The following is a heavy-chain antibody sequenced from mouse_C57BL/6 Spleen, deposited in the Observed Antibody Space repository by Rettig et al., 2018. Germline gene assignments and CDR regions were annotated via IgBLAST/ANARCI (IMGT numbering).Heavy chain of an antibody. CDR1: GYSITSGYY. CDR2: ISYDGSN. CDR3: ARGRFYAMDY. J-gene: IGHJ4*01. Sequence: DVQLQESGPGLVKPSQSLSLTCSVTGYSITSGYYWNWIRQFPGNKLEWMGYISYDGSNNYNPSLKNRISITRDTSKNQFFLKLNSVTTEDTATYYCARGRFYAMDYWGQGTSVTVSS. V-gene: IGHV3-6*01.